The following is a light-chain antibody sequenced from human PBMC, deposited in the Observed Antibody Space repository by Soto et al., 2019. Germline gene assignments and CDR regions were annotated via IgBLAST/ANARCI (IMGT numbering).Light chain of an antibody. CDR3: SSYTRSSPFV. Sequence: QSVLTQPASVSGSPGQSITISCTGTSSDVGGYNYVSWYQQHPGKAPKLMIYDVSNRPSGVSNRFSGSKSGNTASLTISGLQAEDEADYYCSSYTRSSPFVFGTETKVTVL. CDR2: DVS. V-gene: IGLV2-14*01. CDR1: SSDVGGYNY. J-gene: IGLJ1*01.